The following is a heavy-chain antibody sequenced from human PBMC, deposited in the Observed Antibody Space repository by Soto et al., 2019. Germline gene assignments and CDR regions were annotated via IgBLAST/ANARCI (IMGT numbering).Heavy chain of an antibody. CDR2: ISYDGSNK. V-gene: IGHV3-30-3*01. J-gene: IGHJ6*02. D-gene: IGHD2-21*02. Sequence: QVQLVESGGGVVQPGRSLRLSCAASGFTFSSYAMHWVRQAPGKGLEWVAVISYDGSNKYYADSVKGRFTISRDNSKNTLYLQMNSLRAEDTAVYYCARGPVVVTAIIGYYYGMDVWGQGTTVTVSS. CDR1: GFTFSSYA. CDR3: ARGPVVVTAIIGYYYGMDV.